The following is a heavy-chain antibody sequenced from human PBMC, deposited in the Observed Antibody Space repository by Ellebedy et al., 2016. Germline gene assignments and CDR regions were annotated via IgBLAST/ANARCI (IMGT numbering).Heavy chain of an antibody. Sequence: SETLSLTCTVSGGSISSYYWSWIRQPPGKGLEWIGYIYYSGSTNYNPSLKSRVTISVDTSKNQFSLKLSSVTAADTAVYYCARRHVAAAGAAFDIWGQGTMVTVSS. CDR3: ARRHVAAAGAAFDI. D-gene: IGHD6-13*01. CDR2: IYYSGST. J-gene: IGHJ3*02. CDR1: GGSISSYY. V-gene: IGHV4-59*08.